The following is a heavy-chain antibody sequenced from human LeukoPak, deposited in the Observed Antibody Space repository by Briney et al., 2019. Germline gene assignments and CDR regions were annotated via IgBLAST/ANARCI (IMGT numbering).Heavy chain of an antibody. CDR3: GRVLSYYYDSSGYYYHYYYGMDV. D-gene: IGHD3-22*01. J-gene: IGHJ6*02. V-gene: IGHV3-74*01. CDR1: GFTFSSYW. Sequence: PGGSLRLSCAASGFTFSSYWMHWVRQAPGKGLVWVSRINSDGSSTSYADSVKGRFTISRDNAKNTLYLQMNSLRAEDTAVYYCGRVLSYYYDSSGYYYHYYYGMDVWGQGTTVTVSS. CDR2: INSDGSST.